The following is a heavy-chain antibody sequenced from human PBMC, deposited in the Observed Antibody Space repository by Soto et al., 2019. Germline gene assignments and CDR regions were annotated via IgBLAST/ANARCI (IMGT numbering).Heavy chain of an antibody. CDR2: INTRSSTSPAT. CDR3: ARQVYSVVTPLDY. J-gene: IGHJ4*02. D-gene: IGHD2-21*02. CDR1: GFTFSNFR. Sequence: EVQLVESGGGLVQPGGSLRVSCAASGFTFSNFRMNWVRQAPGKGLEWVSHINTRSSTSPATYYADSVRGRFTISRDDGKNPLYLEMNSLRGDDTAVYYCARQVYSVVTPLDYWGRGTLVTVSS. V-gene: IGHV3-48*01.